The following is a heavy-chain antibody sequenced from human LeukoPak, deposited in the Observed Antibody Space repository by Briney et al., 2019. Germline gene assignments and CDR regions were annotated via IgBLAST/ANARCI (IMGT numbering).Heavy chain of an antibody. CDR2: IYYSGST. Sequence: NPSETLSLTCTVSGGSISSSSYYWGWIRQPPGKGLEWIGSIYYSGSTYYNPSLKSRVTISVDTSKNQFSLKLSSVTAADTAVYYCASLIGPMAAVGPGAFDIWGQGTMVTVSS. CDR1: GGSISSSSYY. V-gene: IGHV4-39*01. CDR3: ASLIGPMAAVGPGAFDI. J-gene: IGHJ3*02. D-gene: IGHD6-13*01.